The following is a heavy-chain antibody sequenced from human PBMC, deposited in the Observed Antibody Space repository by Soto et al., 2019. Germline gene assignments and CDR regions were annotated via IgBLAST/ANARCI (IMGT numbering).Heavy chain of an antibody. D-gene: IGHD3-16*01. CDR1: GFTFSSYA. V-gene: IGHV3-23*01. CDR3: AKDLGGNSTPYYYGMDV. J-gene: IGHJ6*02. CDR2: ISGSGGST. Sequence: SLRLSCAASGFTFSSYAMSWVRQAPGKGLEWVSTISGSGGSTYYPDSVKGRFTISRDNSKNTLYLQMNSLRAEDTAVYYCAKDLGGNSTPYYYGMDVWGQGTTVTVSS.